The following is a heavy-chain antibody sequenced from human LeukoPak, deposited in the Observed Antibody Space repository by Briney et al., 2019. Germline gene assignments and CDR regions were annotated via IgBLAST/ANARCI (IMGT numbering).Heavy chain of an antibody. J-gene: IGHJ6*03. D-gene: IGHD3-10*01. CDR1: GFTFSSYS. CDR2: FYSGGYT. V-gene: IGHV3-66*02. CDR3: ARGEYYYYYHMDV. Sequence: PGGSLRLSCAASGFTFSSYSMSWIRQAPGKGLEWVSIFYSGGYTYYADSVKGRFTISRDNSKNTLYLQMNSLRAEDTAVYYCARGEYYYYYHMDVWGRGTTVTVSS.